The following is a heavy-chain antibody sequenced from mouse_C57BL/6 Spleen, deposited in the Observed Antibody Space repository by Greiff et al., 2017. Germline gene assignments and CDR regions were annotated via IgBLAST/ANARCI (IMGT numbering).Heavy chain of an antibody. CDR3: ARKLSGGFDY. CDR2: ISSGSSTI. Sequence: DVMLVESGGGLVKPGGSLKLSCAASGFTFSDYGMHWVRQAPEKGLEWVAYISSGSSTIYYADTVKGRFTISRDNAKKTLFLQMTSLRSEDTAMYYCARKLSGGFDYWGQGTTLTVSS. J-gene: IGHJ2*01. V-gene: IGHV5-17*01. CDR1: GFTFSDYG.